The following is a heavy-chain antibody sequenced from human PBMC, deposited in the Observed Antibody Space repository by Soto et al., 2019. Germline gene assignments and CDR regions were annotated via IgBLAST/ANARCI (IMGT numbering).Heavy chain of an antibody. CDR3: ATSTVSYVDIVSSTTRGYFDH. V-gene: IGHV5-51*01. CDR2: IYPGDSDT. J-gene: IGHJ4*02. Sequence: GESLKISCEGSGYNINTYWIGWVRQMPGKGLEWMALIYPGDSDTRYSPSFEGQVTLSVDRSISTAYLQWSSLKASDTAISYCATSTVSYVDIVSSTTRGYFDHWGQGTLVTVSS. CDR1: GYNINTYW. D-gene: IGHD5-12*01.